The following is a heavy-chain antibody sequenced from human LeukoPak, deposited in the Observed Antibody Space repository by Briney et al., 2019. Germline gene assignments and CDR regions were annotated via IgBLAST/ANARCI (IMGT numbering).Heavy chain of an antibody. J-gene: IGHJ4*02. CDR2: ISYDGSNK. CDR1: GFTFSSYA. D-gene: IGHD1-26*01. V-gene: IGHV3-30*04. Sequence: GGSLRLSCAASGFTFSSYAMHWVRQAPGKGLEWVAVISYDGSNKYYADSVKGRFTISRDNSKNTLYLQMNSLRAEDTAVYYCAREVGGPRKWSHWGQGTLVTVSS. CDR3: AREVGGPRKWSH.